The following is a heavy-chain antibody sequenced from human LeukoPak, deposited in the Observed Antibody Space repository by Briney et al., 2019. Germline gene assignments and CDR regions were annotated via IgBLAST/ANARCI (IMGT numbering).Heavy chain of an antibody. J-gene: IGHJ4*02. Sequence: RSLRLSCAASGFTFSSYSMNWVRQAPGKGLEWVSSISSSSSSIYYADSVKGRFTISRDNAKNSLYLQMNSLRAEDTAVYYCARASGDIVETATMGSYWGQGTLVTVSS. CDR2: ISSSSSSI. D-gene: IGHD5-18*01. V-gene: IGHV3-21*01. CDR3: ARASGDIVETATMGSY. CDR1: GFTFSSYS.